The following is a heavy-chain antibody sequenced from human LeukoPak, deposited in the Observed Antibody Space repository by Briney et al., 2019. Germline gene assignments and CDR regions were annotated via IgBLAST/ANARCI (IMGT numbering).Heavy chain of an antibody. J-gene: IGHJ4*02. CDR1: GGSISSYY. Sequence: PSETLSLTCTVSGGSISSYYWSWIRQPPGKGLEWIGYIYYSGSTNYNPSLKSRVTISVDTSKNQFSLKLSSVTAADTAVYYCARYNYGDHFFDYWGQGTLVTVSS. CDR3: ARYNYGDHFFDY. V-gene: IGHV4-59*08. D-gene: IGHD4-17*01. CDR2: IYYSGST.